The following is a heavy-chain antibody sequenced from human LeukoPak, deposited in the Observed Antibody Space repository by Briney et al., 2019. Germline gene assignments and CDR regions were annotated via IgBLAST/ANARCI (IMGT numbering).Heavy chain of an antibody. CDR1: GYTFTGYY. Sequence: GASVKVSCKASGYTFTGYYMHWVRQAPGQGLEWMGWINPNSGGTNYAQKFQGRVTMTRDTSISTAYMELSRLRSDDTAVYYCARDRYYGLLPYYYYYMDVWGKGTTVTVSS. V-gene: IGHV1-2*02. CDR3: ARDRYYGLLPYYYYYMDV. CDR2: INPNSGGT. D-gene: IGHD3-3*01. J-gene: IGHJ6*03.